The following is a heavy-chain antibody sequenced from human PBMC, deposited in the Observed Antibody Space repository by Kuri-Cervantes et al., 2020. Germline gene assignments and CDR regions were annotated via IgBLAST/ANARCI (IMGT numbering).Heavy chain of an antibody. V-gene: IGHV1-18*01. D-gene: IGHD6-13*01. CDR2: ISGHNGNT. J-gene: IGHJ4*02. Sequence: ASVKVSCKTSGYTFTTYGINWVRQAPGQGLEWMGWISGHNGNTNYAQKFQGRVTMTRDTSTSTVYMELSSLRSEDTAVYYCARPFSSSWYMDYWGQGTLVTVSS. CDR3: ARPFSSSWYMDY. CDR1: GYTFTTYG.